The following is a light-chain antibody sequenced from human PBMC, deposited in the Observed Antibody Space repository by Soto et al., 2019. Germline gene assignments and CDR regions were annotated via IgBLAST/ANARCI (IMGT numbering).Light chain of an antibody. J-gene: IGKJ1*01. CDR3: QQSNSAPRT. CDR1: HTIMTY. V-gene: IGKV1-39*01. Sequence: DIQMTESPSSLSASVGDDVTITCRASHTIMTYLAWYQLKPGKPPRLLIYDASSWQSGVPSRFSGSGSGTDFTLTISSLQPEDFATYYCQQSNSAPRTFGEGTKVDIK. CDR2: DAS.